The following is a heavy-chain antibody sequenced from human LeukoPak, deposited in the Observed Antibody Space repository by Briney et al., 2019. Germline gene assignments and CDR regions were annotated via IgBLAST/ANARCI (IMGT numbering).Heavy chain of an antibody. CDR2: IYYSGST. CDR3: ARGRSVVITTSWYFGL. J-gene: IGHJ2*01. CDR1: GGSISSGGYY. D-gene: IGHD3-22*01. V-gene: IGHV4-31*03. Sequence: SQTLSLTCTVSGGSISSGGYYWSWIRQHPGKGLEWIGYIYYSGSTYYNPSLKSRVTISVDTSKNQFSLKLSSVTAADTAVYYCARGRSVVITTSWYFGLWGRGTLVTVSS.